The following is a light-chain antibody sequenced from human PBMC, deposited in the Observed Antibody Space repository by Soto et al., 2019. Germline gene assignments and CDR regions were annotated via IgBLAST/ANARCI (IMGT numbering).Light chain of an antibody. J-gene: IGLJ3*02. CDR2: GNS. Sequence: QSVLTQPPSVSGAPGQRVTISCTGSSSNIGAGYDVHWYQQLPGTAPKLLIYGNSNRPSGVPDRFSDSKSGTSASLAITGLQAEDDADYYCQTYDSSLSPGMFGGGTKLTVL. V-gene: IGLV1-40*01. CDR3: QTYDSSLSPGM. CDR1: SSNIGAGYD.